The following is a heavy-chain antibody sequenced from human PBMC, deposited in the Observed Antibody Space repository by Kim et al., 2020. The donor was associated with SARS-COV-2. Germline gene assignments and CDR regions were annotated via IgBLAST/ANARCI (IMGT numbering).Heavy chain of an antibody. CDR1: GFIFSSYG. D-gene: IGHD1-7*01. J-gene: IGHJ6*02. Sequence: GGSLRLSCAASGFIFSSYGLHWVRQAPGKGLECVGVIWYDGSDKHYADSVKGRFSISRDNSKNTLYLQMNSLRVEDTAIYYCTRGGTTLAYYYYGLDVWGQGTTVTVSS. CDR3: TRGGTTLAYYYYGLDV. V-gene: IGHV3-33*01. CDR2: IWYDGSDK.